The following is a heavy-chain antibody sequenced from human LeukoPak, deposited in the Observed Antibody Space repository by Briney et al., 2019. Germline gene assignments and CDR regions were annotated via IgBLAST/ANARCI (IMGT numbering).Heavy chain of an antibody. V-gene: IGHV3-30-3*01. Sequence: GGSLRLSCAASGFTFSGNAMHWVRQVPGKGLEWVAIISYDGSNYYYADSVKGRFTISRDNSKNTVYLQMNSLRAEDTALYYCARQDTAMVSTPGGIDYWGQGILVTVSS. CDR3: ARQDTAMVSTPGGIDY. CDR1: GFTFSGNA. D-gene: IGHD5-18*01. J-gene: IGHJ4*02. CDR2: ISYDGSNY.